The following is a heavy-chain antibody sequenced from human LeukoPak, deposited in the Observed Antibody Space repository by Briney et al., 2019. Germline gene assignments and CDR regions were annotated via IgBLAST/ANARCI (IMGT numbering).Heavy chain of an antibody. CDR1: GFTFSSYV. Sequence: PGGSLRLSCAACGFTFSSYVMHWVRQAPGKGLEWVAVIWYDGSNKYYADSVKGRFTVSRDNSKNTLYLQMNSLRAEDTAVYHCARDLFDGCYSSCWGQGTLVTVSS. J-gene: IGHJ4*02. D-gene: IGHD2-2*02. V-gene: IGHV3-33*01. CDR3: ARDLFDGCYSSC. CDR2: IWYDGSNK.